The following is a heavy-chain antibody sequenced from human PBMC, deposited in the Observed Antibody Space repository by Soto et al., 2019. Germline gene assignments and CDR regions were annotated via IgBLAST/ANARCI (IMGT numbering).Heavy chain of an antibody. CDR3: ARVVREIWDTRGYGLDV. J-gene: IGHJ6*02. CDR1: GFIVSSHY. CDR2: LYSSGLT. V-gene: IGHV3-53*05. Sequence: QPGGSLRLSCAASGFIVSSHYMTWVRQAPGKGLEWVAVLYSSGLTYYADSVKGRSRISRVNSNNTLFLQLDGVRAEDTAVYYCARVVREIWDTRGYGLDVWGQGATVTVS. D-gene: IGHD3-16*01.